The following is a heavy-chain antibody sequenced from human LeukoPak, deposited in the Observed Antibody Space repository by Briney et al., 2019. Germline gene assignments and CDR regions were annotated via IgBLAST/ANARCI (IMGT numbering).Heavy chain of an antibody. CDR2: IIPIFGTV. V-gene: IGHV1-69*13. J-gene: IGHJ6*04. Sequence: ASVKVSCKASGGTFGSYAISWVRQAPGQGLEWMGGIIPIFGTVNYAQKFQGRVSIIADESTSTAYMELSSLRSEDTAVYYCARNRPDYGSGSYYYGMDVWGKGTTVTVSS. D-gene: IGHD3-10*01. CDR1: GGTFGSYA. CDR3: ARNRPDYGSGSYYYGMDV.